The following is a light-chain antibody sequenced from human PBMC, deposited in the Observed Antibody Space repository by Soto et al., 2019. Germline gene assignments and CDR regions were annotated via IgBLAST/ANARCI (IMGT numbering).Light chain of an antibody. CDR3: SSYTSSSTPRV. Sequence: QSALTQPASVSGSPGQSITISCTGTSSDVGGYNYVSWYQQHPGKAPKLMIYEVSNRPSGVSNRFSGSKSGKTASLTISGLQAEDEADYYCSSYTSSSTPRVFGTGTKLTVL. V-gene: IGLV2-14*01. CDR1: SSDVGGYNY. J-gene: IGLJ1*01. CDR2: EVS.